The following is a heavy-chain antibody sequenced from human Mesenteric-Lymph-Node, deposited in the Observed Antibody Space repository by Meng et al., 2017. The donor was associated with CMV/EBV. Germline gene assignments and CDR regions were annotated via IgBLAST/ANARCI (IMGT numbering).Heavy chain of an antibody. J-gene: IGHJ6*02. CDR2: INHSGST. Sequence: GSLRLSCAVYGGSFSGYYWSWIRQPPGKGLEWIEEINHSGSTNYNPSLKSRVTISVDTSKNQFSLKLSSVTAADTAVYYCARGVGSSWYVYYYGMDVWGQGTTVTVSS. D-gene: IGHD6-13*01. CDR3: ARGVGSSWYVYYYGMDV. V-gene: IGHV4-34*01. CDR1: GGSFSGYY.